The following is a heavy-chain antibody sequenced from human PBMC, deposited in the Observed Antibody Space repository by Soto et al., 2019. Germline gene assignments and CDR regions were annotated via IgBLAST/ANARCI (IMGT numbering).Heavy chain of an antibody. Sequence: QVHLVESGGGLVKTGGSLRLSCADSGFTFSDYYMSWIRQAPGKGLEWVTYISSSGTNIYYADSVKGQFTISRDNAKKAQYQQMNSVRSEDAVVYYCARERKARSVDTAMEFDFWGQGPLVTLS. V-gene: IGHV3-11*01. J-gene: IGHJ4*02. D-gene: IGHD5-18*01. CDR2: ISSSGTNI. CDR1: GFTFSDYY. CDR3: ARERKARSVDTAMEFDF.